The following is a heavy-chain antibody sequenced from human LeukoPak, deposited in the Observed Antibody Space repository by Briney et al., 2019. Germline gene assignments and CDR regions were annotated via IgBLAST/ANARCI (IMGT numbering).Heavy chain of an antibody. CDR1: GFTFNTFA. V-gene: IGHV3-23*01. Sequence: GGSLRLSCAASGFTFNTFAMSWVRQAPGKGLEWVSVISGSGGRTYYADSVKGRFTISGDNSKNTLYLQMNSLRAEDTAVYYCAKELYYDSSGYPSAFDYWGQGTLVTVSS. D-gene: IGHD3-22*01. CDR3: AKELYYDSSGYPSAFDY. J-gene: IGHJ4*02. CDR2: ISGSGGRT.